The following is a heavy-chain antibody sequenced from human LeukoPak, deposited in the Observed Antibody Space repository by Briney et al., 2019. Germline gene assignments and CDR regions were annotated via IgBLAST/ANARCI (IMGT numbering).Heavy chain of an antibody. J-gene: IGHJ4*02. CDR2: IYYSGST. Sequence: PSETLSLTCTVSGGSISSSSYYWGWIRQPPGKGLEWIGSIYYSGSTYYNPSLKSRVTISVDTSKNQFSLKLSSVTAADTAVYYCARDRIAAHWGQGTLVTVSS. V-gene: IGHV4-39*07. CDR3: ARDRIAAH. CDR1: GGSISSSSYY. D-gene: IGHD6-13*01.